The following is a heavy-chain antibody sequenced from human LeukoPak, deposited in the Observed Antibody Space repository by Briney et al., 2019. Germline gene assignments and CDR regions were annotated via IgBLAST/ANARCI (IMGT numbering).Heavy chain of an antibody. CDR1: GGTFSSYA. V-gene: IGHV1-69*05. D-gene: IGHD3-22*01. CDR2: IIPIFGTA. CDR3: ASSGSRRLLAVRYYMDV. Sequence: ASVKVSCKASGGTFSSYAISWVRQAPGQGLEWMGGIIPIFGTANYAQKFQGRVTITTDESTSTAYMELSSLRSEDTAVYYCASSGSRRLLAVRYYMDVWGKGTTVTVSS. J-gene: IGHJ6*03.